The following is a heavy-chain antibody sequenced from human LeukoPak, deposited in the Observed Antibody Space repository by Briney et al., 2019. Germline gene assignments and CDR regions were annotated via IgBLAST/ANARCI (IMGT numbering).Heavy chain of an antibody. CDR2: IKQDGSEK. V-gene: IGHV3-7*01. CDR1: GFTFSNYY. CDR3: ARDLDCSSTNCYDNYYYYYMDV. J-gene: IGHJ6*03. Sequence: GGSLRLSCAASGFTFSNYYMNWVRQAPGKGLEWVANIKQDGSEKDYVDSVRDRFTISRDNAKNSVFLQMNSLRAEDTAAYFCARDLDCSSTNCYDNYYYYYMDVWGKGTTVTVSS. D-gene: IGHD2-2*01.